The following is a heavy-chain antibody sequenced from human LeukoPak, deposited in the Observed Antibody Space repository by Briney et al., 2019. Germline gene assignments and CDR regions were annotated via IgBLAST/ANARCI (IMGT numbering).Heavy chain of an antibody. CDR1: GFTFSDYY. CDR3: ARDSELGAFDY. V-gene: IGHV3-11*04. J-gene: IGHJ4*02. CDR2: ISSSGSTI. Sequence: GGSLRLSCAASGFTFSDYYMSWIRQAPGKGLEWVSYISSSGSTIYYADSVKGRLTISRDNAKNSLYLQMNSLRAEDTAVYYCARDSELGAFDYWGQGTLVTVSS. D-gene: IGHD1-26*01.